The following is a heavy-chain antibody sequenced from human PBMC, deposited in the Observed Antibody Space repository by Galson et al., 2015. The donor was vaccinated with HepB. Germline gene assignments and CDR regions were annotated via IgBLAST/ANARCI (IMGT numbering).Heavy chain of an antibody. CDR1: GFPFSTHW. Sequence: SLRLSCAASGFPFSTHWMSWVRQAPGNGLEWVANINDYGSAKYYVDSVKGRFTISRDNAKNSLYLQMNSLRAEDTAVYYCARERLRVGATGGFDYWGQGALVTVSS. V-gene: IGHV3-7*03. D-gene: IGHD1-26*01. CDR2: INDYGSAK. CDR3: ARERLRVGATGGFDY. J-gene: IGHJ4*02.